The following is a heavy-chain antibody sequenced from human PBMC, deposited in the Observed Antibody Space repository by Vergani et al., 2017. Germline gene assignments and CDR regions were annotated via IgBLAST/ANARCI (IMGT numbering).Heavy chain of an antibody. D-gene: IGHD1-26*01. Sequence: QVQLQQWGAGLLKPSETLSLTCAVYGGSFSGYYWSWIRQPPGKGLEWIGEINHSGSTNYNPSLKSRVTISVDTSKNQFSLKLSSVTAADTAVYYCASSSGVPSSGTTDAFDIWGQGTMVTVSS. J-gene: IGHJ3*02. CDR3: ASSSGVPSSGTTDAFDI. V-gene: IGHV4-34*01. CDR1: GGSFSGYY. CDR2: INHSGST.